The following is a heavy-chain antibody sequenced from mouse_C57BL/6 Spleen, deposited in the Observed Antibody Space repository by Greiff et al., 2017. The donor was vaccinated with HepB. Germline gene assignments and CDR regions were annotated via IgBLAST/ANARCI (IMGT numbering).Heavy chain of an antibody. CDR2: ISDGGSYT. D-gene: IGHD1-1*01. V-gene: IGHV5-4*01. CDR1: GFTFSSYA. J-gene: IGHJ1*03. Sequence: EVMLVESGGGLVKPGGSLKLSCAASGFTFSSYAMSWVRQTPEKRLEWVATISDGGSYTYYPDNVKGRFTISRDNAKNNLYLQMSHLKSEDTAMYYCARDRVTTVVGYFDVWGTGTTVTVSS. CDR3: ARDRVTTVVGYFDV.